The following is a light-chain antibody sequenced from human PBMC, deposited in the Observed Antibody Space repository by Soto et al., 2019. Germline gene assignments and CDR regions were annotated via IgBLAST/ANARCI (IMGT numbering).Light chain of an antibody. CDR1: SSDVGGYNY. CDR3: NSYPTSSTYV. CDR2: DVA. V-gene: IGLV2-14*03. J-gene: IGLJ1*01. Sequence: QSALTQPASVSGSPGQSITISCTGTSSDVGGYNYVSWYQHHPGKAPKLMIYDVANRPSGVSNRFSGSKSGNTASLTISGLQAEDEADYYSNSYPTSSTYVFGTGTKLTVL.